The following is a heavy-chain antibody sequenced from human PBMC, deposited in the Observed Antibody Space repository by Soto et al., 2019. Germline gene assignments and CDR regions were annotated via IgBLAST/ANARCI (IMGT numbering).Heavy chain of an antibody. CDR2: ISVNGGNT. CDR3: TTLDILTDCGMDV. V-gene: IGHV3-23*01. Sequence: PGGSLRVSCAAAEFTCRISAVRWVLQDPGKGLEWVSAISVNGGNTYYADSVKGRATISRDNSKNTLYLQMNSLKTEDTAVYYCTTLDILTDCGMDVWGQGTTVTVSS. CDR1: EFTCRISA. J-gene: IGHJ6*02. D-gene: IGHD3-9*01.